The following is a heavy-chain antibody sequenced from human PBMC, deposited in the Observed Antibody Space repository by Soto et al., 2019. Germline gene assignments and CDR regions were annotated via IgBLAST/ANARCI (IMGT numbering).Heavy chain of an antibody. D-gene: IGHD6-6*01. V-gene: IGHV3-23*01. CDR3: ANRSSSSTFDY. J-gene: IGHJ4*02. CDR1: GFTFSSYA. Sequence: EVQLLESGGGLVQPGGSLRLSCAASGFTFSSYAMSWVRQAPGKGLEWVSAISGSDDSTYYADSVKGRFTISRDNSKNTLYLQMNSLRAEHPAVYYWANRSSSSTFDYWGQGTRVTVSS. CDR2: ISGSDDST.